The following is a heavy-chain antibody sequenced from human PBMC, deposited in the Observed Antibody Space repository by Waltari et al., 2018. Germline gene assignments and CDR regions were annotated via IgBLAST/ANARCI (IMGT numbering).Heavy chain of an antibody. D-gene: IGHD3-16*01. CDR2: IRYDGSNK. J-gene: IGHJ3*02. CDR1: GFTFSSYG. V-gene: IGHV3-30*02. CDR3: AKDPGGGLSTFDI. Sequence: QVQLVESGGGVVQPGGSLRLSCAASGFTFSSYGMHWVRQAPGKGLEWVAFIRYDGSNKYYADSVKGRFTISRDNSKNTLYLQMNSLRAEDMAVYYCAKDPGGGLSTFDIWGQGTMVTVSS.